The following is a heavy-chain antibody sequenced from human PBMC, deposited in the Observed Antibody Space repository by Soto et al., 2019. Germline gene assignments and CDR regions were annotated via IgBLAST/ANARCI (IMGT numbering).Heavy chain of an antibody. D-gene: IGHD6-19*01. Sequence: GASVKVSCKASGGTFSSYAISWVRQAPGQGLEWMGGIIPIFGTANYAQKFQGRVTITADESTSTAYMELSSLRSEDTAVYYCARDSSGWYSTAYYFDYWGQGTRVTVSS. CDR2: IIPIFGTA. CDR1: GGTFSSYA. V-gene: IGHV1-69*13. J-gene: IGHJ4*02. CDR3: ARDSSGWYSTAYYFDY.